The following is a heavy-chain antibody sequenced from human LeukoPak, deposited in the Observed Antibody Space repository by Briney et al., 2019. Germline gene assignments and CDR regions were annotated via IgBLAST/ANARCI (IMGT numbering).Heavy chain of an antibody. D-gene: IGHD6-6*01. CDR3: ARDYSSSSCTYFDY. CDR2: VSAYNDNT. Sequence: ASVTVSCMASGFIFTNYGISWVRQAPGQGLEWMGWVSAYNDNTNYAQTLQDRVTLTTDTSTSTAYMQLRSLGSDDTAVYYCARDYSSSSCTYFDYWGQGTLVTVSS. CDR1: GFIFTNYG. V-gene: IGHV1-18*01. J-gene: IGHJ4*02.